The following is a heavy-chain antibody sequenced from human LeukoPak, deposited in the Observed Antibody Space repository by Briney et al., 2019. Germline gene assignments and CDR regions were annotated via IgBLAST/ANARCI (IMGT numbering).Heavy chain of an antibody. CDR2: IYTSGST. Sequence: PSQTLSLTCTVSGGSINSGSYYWTWIRQPAGKGLEWIGRIYTSGSTNYNPSLKSRVTISIDTSKNQFSLKLYSVTAADTAMYYCAAESERWLLRIWGQGTLVTVSS. CDR1: GGSINSGSYY. D-gene: IGHD6-19*01. J-gene: IGHJ4*02. CDR3: AAESERWLLRI. V-gene: IGHV4-61*02.